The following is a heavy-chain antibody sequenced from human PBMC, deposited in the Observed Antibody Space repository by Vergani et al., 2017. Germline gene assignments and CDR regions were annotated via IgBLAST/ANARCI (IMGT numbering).Heavy chain of an antibody. CDR2: IWYDGSNK. CDR3: AREGTTVTTEAFYYYYYMDV. CDR1: GFTFSSYG. J-gene: IGHJ6*03. Sequence: QVQLVGSGGGVVQPGRSLRLSCAASGFTFSSYGMHWVRQAPGKGLEWVAVIWYDGSNKYYADSVKGRFTISRDNSKNTLYLQMNSLRAEDTAVYYCAREGTTVTTEAFYYYYYMDVWGKGTTVTVSS. D-gene: IGHD4-11*01. V-gene: IGHV3-33*01.